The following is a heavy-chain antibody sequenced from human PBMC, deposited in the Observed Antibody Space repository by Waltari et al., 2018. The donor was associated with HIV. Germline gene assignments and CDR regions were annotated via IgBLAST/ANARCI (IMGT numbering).Heavy chain of an antibody. J-gene: IGHJ4*02. Sequence: QVQLVQSGAEVKKPGASVKVSCMASGYTLPSYYMNWLRQASGQGIEWMGIINPSGGSTSYAQKFQGRVTMTRDTSTSTVYMELSSLRSEDTAVYYCAMYDSSGYYLDYWGQGTLVTVSS. D-gene: IGHD3-22*01. CDR1: GYTLPSYY. CDR2: INPSGGST. CDR3: AMYDSSGYYLDY. V-gene: IGHV1-46*01.